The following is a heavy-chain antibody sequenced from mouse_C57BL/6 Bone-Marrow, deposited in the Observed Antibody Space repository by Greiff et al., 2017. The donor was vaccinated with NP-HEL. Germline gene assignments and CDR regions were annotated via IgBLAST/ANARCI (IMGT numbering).Heavy chain of an antibody. J-gene: IGHJ2*01. CDR3: AREGDYYGSSYVSDY. CDR1: GYTFTSYW. V-gene: IGHV1-64*01. Sequence: VQGVESGAELVKPGASVKLSCKASGYTFTSYWMHWVKQRPGQGLEWIGMIHPNSGSTNYNEKFKSKATLTVDKSSSTAYMQLSSLTSEDSAVYYCAREGDYYGSSYVSDYWGQGTTLTVSS. CDR2: IHPNSGST. D-gene: IGHD1-1*01.